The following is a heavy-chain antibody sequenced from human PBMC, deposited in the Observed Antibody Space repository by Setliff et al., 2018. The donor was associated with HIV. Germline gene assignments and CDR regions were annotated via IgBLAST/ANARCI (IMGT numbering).Heavy chain of an antibody. CDR1: RDSINGHW. J-gene: IGHJ4*02. D-gene: IGHD5-18*01. CDR2: IHYSGIT. CDR3: ARVGLPYNSGRLDQ. V-gene: IGHV4-59*11. Sequence: SETLSLTCTVSRDSINGHWWSWIRQPPGKGLEWTGSIHYSGITHYNPSLKSRLTMSVDKSKNQFSLKLTSVTAADTAVYYCARVGLPYNSGRLDQWGQGSLVTVSS.